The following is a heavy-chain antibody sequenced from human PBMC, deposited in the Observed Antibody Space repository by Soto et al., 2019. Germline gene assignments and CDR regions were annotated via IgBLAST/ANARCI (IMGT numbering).Heavy chain of an antibody. CDR3: ARGSSSDSRGSPFSYYTMDV. D-gene: IGHD3-22*01. CDR2: ITSGSSSI. Sequence: GGSLRLSCAASGFTFSTYSMNWVRQGPGKGLAWVSCITSGSSSIYYADSVKGRFTISRDNAKNSLYLQMNSLRDEDTALYYCARGSSSDSRGSPFSYYTMDVWGHGTTVTVSS. CDR1: GFTFSTYS. J-gene: IGHJ6*02. V-gene: IGHV3-48*02.